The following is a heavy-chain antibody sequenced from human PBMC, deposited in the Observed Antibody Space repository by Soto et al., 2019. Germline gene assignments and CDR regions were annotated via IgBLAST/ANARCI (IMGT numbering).Heavy chain of an antibody. D-gene: IGHD3-16*01. Sequence: QLVESGGGVGRPGGSLRLSCEASGFSLDDYGMTWVRQAPGKGLEWVSSIDWTGDNTGYADSVKGRFIISRDNAKNSLFLQITSLRAEDTAFYYCARMGGLFYYYYMDVWGKGTTVTVS. V-gene: IGHV3-20*04. CDR1: GFSLDDYG. J-gene: IGHJ6*03. CDR3: ARMGGLFYYYYMDV. CDR2: IDWTGDNT.